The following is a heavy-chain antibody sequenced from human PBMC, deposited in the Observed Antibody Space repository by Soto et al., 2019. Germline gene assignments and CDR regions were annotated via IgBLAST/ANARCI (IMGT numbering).Heavy chain of an antibody. CDR2: ISFDGSNI. J-gene: IGHJ4*02. CDR3: AKKKPGNVWEPFDY. Sequence: QMQLVESGGGVVQPGRSLRLSCAASGFAFSTFGMHWVRQSPGKGLEWVAMISFDGSNIYYGDSVKGRFTISRDNSQNTLYLQMNSLRTEDTARYYCAKKKPGNVWEPFDYWGQGTLVTVSS. D-gene: IGHD1-1*01. V-gene: IGHV3-30*18. CDR1: GFAFSTFG.